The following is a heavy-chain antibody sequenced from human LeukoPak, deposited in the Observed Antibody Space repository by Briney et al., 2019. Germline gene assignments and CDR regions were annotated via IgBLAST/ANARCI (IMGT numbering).Heavy chain of an antibody. CDR3: ARRQGSYFDTSGYYYG. V-gene: IGHV3-21*01. J-gene: IGHJ4*02. CDR1: GFTFSSYS. D-gene: IGHD3-22*01. CDR2: ISSSSSYI. Sequence: GGSLRLSCAASGFTFSSYSMNWVRQAPGKGLGWVSSISSSSSYIYYADSAKGRFTISRDNAKNSLYLQMNSLRAEDTAVYYCARRQGSYFDTSGYYYGWGQGTLVTVSS.